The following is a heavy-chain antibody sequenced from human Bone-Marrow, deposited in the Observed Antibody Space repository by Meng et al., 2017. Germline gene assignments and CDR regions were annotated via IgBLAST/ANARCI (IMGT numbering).Heavy chain of an antibody. V-gene: IGHV4-31*01. CDR2: IYYSGTT. J-gene: IGHJ5*02. Sequence: QVQLQEAGPGLVKPSQTLSPTCTGSGGSISSGGYYRSWIRQHPGKGLEWIGYIYYSGTTYYNPSLSSLVTISVDTSKNQFSLNLSSVTAADTAVYYCARDIRQGGNIWFDPWGQGTLVTVSS. CDR1: GGSISSGGYY. CDR3: ARDIRQGGNIWFDP. D-gene: IGHD3-16*01.